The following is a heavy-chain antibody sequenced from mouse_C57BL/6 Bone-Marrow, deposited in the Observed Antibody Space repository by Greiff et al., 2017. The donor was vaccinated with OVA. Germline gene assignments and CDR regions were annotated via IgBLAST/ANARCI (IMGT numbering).Heavy chain of an antibody. V-gene: IGHV14-4*01. CDR3: TTGWDDVFAY. Sequence: EVQLQQSGAELVRPGASVKLSCTASGFNIKDDYMHWVKQRPEQGLEWIGWIDPENGDTEYASKFQGKATITADTSSNTAYLQLSSLTSEDTAVYYCTTGWDDVFAYWGQGTLVTVSA. J-gene: IGHJ3*01. D-gene: IGHD4-1*01. CDR1: GFNIKDDY. CDR2: IDPENGDT.